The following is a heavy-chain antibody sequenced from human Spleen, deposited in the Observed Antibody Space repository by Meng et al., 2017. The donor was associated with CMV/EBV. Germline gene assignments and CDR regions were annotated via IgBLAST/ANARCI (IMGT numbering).Heavy chain of an antibody. Sequence: GGSLRLSCAASGFTFSSYSMNWVRQAPGKGLEWVSSISSSSSYIYYADSVKGRFTISRDSSKNTLYLQMNSLRAEDTAVYHCAKGSIFGETYYFDYWGQGTLVTVSS. CDR2: ISSSSSYI. V-gene: IGHV3-21*01. CDR3: AKGSIFGETYYFDY. D-gene: IGHD3-3*01. CDR1: GFTFSSYS. J-gene: IGHJ4*02.